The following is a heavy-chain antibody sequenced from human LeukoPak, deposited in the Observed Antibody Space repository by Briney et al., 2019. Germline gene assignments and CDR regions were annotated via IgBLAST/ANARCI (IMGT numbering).Heavy chain of an antibody. D-gene: IGHD4-23*01. J-gene: IGHJ5*02. CDR1: GGTFSSYA. Sequence: GASVKDSCKASGGTFSSYAINWVRPAPGQGLDWMGGLIPIFGTANYAQKFQGRVTITADESTSTAYMELSSLRSEDTAVYYCARDSYGGNTNWFDPWGQGTLVTVSS. CDR3: ARDSYGGNTNWFDP. V-gene: IGHV1-69*01. CDR2: LIPIFGTA.